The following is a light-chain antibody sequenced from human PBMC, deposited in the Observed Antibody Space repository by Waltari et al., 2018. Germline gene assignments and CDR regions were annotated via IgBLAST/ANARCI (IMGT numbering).Light chain of an antibody. V-gene: IGLV2-23*02. J-gene: IGLJ2*01. Sequence: QSALTQPASVSGSPGPSLTIPCTGPSRSVGRYNYVSWYQQYPDKAPKLMMYYVSKRPSGVSNRFSGSKSGNTASLTISGLQAEDEADYYCCSYAGSSTHVLFGGGTKLTVL. CDR2: YVS. CDR3: CSYAGSSTHVL. CDR1: SRSVGRYNY.